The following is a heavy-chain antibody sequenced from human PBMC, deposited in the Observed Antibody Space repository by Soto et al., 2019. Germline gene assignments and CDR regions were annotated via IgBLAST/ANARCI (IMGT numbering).Heavy chain of an antibody. CDR3: VRGVSLYYFDY. CDR2: IWYDGSNK. J-gene: IGHJ4*02. D-gene: IGHD3-10*01. V-gene: IGHV3-33*01. Sequence: PGGSLRLSCAASGFTFSSYGMHWVRQAPGKGLEWVAVIWYDGSNKYYADSVKGRFTISRDNSKNTLYLQMNSLRAEDTAVYYCVRGVSLYYFDYWGQGTLVTVSS. CDR1: GFTFSSYG.